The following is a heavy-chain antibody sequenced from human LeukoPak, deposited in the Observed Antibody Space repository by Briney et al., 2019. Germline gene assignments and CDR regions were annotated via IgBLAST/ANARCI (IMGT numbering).Heavy chain of an antibody. V-gene: IGHV4-59*01. CDR3: AREGKDDFWSGSYYYYYYMDV. J-gene: IGHJ6*03. CDR1: GGSISSYY. CDR2: IYYSGST. Sequence: SETLSLTCTVSGGSISSYYWSWIRQPPGKGLEWIGYIYYSGSTNYNPSLKSRVTISVDTSKNQFSLKLGSVNAADTAVYYCAREGKDDFWSGSYYYYYYMDVWGKGTTVTASS. D-gene: IGHD3-3*01.